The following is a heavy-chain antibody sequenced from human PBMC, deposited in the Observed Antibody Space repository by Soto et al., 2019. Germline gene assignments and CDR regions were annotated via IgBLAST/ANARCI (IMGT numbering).Heavy chain of an antibody. CDR3: ARGPNWFDP. Sequence: PSETLSLTCAVSGGSISSGGYSWSWIRQPPGEGLEWIGYIYHSGSTYYNPSLKSRVTISVDRSKNQFSLKLSSVTAADTAVYYCARGPNWFDPWGQGTLVTVSS. CDR2: IYHSGST. CDR1: GGSISSGGYS. J-gene: IGHJ5*02. V-gene: IGHV4-30-2*01.